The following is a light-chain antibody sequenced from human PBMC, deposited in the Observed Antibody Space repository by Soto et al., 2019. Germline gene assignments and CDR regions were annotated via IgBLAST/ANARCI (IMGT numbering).Light chain of an antibody. V-gene: IGKV1-5*03. Sequence: DIQMTQSPSILSASVGDRVTITCRASQSIDIWLAWYQQKPGKAPKLLIQRASSLESGIPSRFSGSGSGTQFTPPISSLQPDDFATYHCQPYLSYPLAFGQGTKVEI. CDR1: QSIDIW. CDR3: QPYLSYPLA. CDR2: RAS. J-gene: IGKJ1*01.